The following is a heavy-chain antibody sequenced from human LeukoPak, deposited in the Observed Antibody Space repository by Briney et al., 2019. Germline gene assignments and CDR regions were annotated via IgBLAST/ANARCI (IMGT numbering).Heavy chain of an antibody. J-gene: IGHJ3*02. CDR3: ARDRRYYDILTGYYGAFDI. V-gene: IGHV3-7*04. D-gene: IGHD3-9*01. Sequence: PGGSLRLSCAASGFTFSSYWMSWVRQAPGKGLEWVANIKQDGSEKYYVDYVKGRFTISRDNAKNSLYLQMNSLRAEDTAVYYCARDRRYYDILTGYYGAFDIWGQGTMVTVSS. CDR2: IKQDGSEK. CDR1: GFTFSSYW.